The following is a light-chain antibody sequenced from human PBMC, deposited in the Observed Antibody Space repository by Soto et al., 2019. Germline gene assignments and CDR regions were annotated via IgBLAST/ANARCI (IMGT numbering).Light chain of an antibody. Sequence: DIVMTQSPDSLAVSLGERATINCKSSQSVLYSSNNKNYLAWYQQKPGQPPKLLIYWASTRESGGPDRFSGSGSGTDFSLTISSLQAEEEAVYYCQQYYSSPQSFGQGTKVDIK. CDR3: QQYYSSPQS. CDR1: QSVLYSSNNKNY. J-gene: IGKJ1*01. V-gene: IGKV4-1*01. CDR2: WAS.